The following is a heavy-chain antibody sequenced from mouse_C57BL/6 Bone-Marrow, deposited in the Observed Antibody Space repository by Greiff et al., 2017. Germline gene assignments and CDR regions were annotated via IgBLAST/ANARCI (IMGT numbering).Heavy chain of an antibody. CDR1: GYTFTSYG. J-gene: IGHJ1*03. CDR3: ARGDIWYFDV. Sequence: VQLQQSGAELARPGASVKLSCKASGYTFTSYGISWVKQRTGQGLEWIGEIYPRSGNTYYNEKFKGKATLTADKSSSTAYMELRSLTSEDSAFYFCARGDIWYFDVWGTGTTVTVSS. CDR2: IYPRSGNT. V-gene: IGHV1-81*01.